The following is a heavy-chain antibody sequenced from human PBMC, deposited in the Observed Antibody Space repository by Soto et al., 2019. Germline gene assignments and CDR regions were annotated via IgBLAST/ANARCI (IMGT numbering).Heavy chain of an antibody. CDR1: GFTSSSYS. CDR2: ISSSSSTI. D-gene: IGHD3-9*01. V-gene: IGHV3-48*02. Sequence: GGSLRLSCAASGFTSSSYSMNWVRQAPGQGLEWVSYISSSSSTIYYADSVKGRFTISRDNAKNSLYLQMNSLRDEDTAVYYCARTPVVRYFAWQPYFDYWGQGTLVTVSS. CDR3: ARTPVVRYFAWQPYFDY. J-gene: IGHJ4*02.